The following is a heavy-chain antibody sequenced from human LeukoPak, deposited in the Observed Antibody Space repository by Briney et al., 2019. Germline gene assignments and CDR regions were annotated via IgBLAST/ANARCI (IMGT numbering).Heavy chain of an antibody. D-gene: IGHD1-26*01. V-gene: IGHV3-30*18. J-gene: IGHJ6*02. CDR2: ISYDGSNK. CDR1: GFTFSSYG. CDR3: AKVTSGSYYYGMDV. Sequence: PGGSLRLSCAASGFTFSSYGMHWVRQAPGKGLEWVAVISYDGSNKYYADSVKGRFTISRDNSKNTLYLQMNSLRAEDTAVYYCAKVTSGSYYYGMDVWGQGTTVIVSS.